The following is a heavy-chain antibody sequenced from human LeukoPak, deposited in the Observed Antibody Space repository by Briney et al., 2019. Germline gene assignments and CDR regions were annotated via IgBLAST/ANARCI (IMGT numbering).Heavy chain of an antibody. V-gene: IGHV3-23*01. CDR2: VASNGGVT. CDR3: AKDVSGLDAFNI. D-gene: IGHD6-19*01. CDR1: GFTFNYYA. Sequence: GGSLRLSCAASGFTFNYYAMSWVRQAPGKGLEWVSAVASNGGVTYYADSVKGRFTISRDNSMNTLYLQMNSLRVEDTAVYYCAKDVSGLDAFNIWGQGTMVTVSS. J-gene: IGHJ3*02.